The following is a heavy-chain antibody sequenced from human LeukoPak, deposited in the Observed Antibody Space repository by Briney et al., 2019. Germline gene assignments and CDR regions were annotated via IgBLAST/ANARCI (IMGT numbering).Heavy chain of an antibody. CDR2: IYYSGGT. D-gene: IGHD1-26*01. CDR3: ARLIVGAPDY. CDR1: GGSISSSSYY. Sequence: SETLSLTCTVSGGSISSSSYYWGWIRQPPGKGLEWIGSIYYSGGTYYNPSLKSRVTISVDTSKNQFSLKLGSVTAADTAVYYCARLIVGAPDYWGQGTLVTVSS. V-gene: IGHV4-39*01. J-gene: IGHJ4*02.